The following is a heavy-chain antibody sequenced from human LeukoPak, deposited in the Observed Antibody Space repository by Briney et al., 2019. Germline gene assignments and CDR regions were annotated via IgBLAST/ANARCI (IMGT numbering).Heavy chain of an antibody. CDR2: ISYDGSNK. CDR3: AKALGVYYIAVAVDY. J-gene: IGHJ4*02. V-gene: IGHV3-30*18. D-gene: IGHD6-19*01. CDR1: GFTFSSYG. Sequence: PGGSLRLSCAASGFTFSSYGMHWVRQAPGKGLEWVAVISYDGSNKYYADSVKGRFTISRDNSKNTLYLQMNSLRAEDTAVYYCAKALGVYYIAVAVDYWGQGTLVTVSS.